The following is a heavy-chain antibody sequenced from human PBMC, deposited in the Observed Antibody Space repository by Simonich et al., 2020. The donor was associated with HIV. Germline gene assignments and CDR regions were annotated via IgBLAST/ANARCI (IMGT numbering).Heavy chain of an antibody. CDR1: GFMFSNSW. D-gene: IGHD3-3*02. Sequence: EVQLVESGGGLVQPGGSLRLSCAASGFMFSNSWMSWVRQAQGKGLEWVANINQDGSEKYYVDSVKGRFTISRDNAKNSLSLQMNSLRAEDTAVYYCAREFSLNYWGQGTLVTVSS. V-gene: IGHV3-7*01. CDR2: INQDGSEK. J-gene: IGHJ4*02. CDR3: AREFSLNY.